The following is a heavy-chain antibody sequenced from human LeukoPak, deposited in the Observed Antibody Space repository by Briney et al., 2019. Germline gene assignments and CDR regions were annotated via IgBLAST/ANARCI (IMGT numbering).Heavy chain of an antibody. Sequence: GASLQISCKGSGYSFTSYWIGWVRQLPGKGLEWMGIIYPGDSDTRYSPSFQGQVTISADKPISTAYLQWSSLKASDTAMYYCARRRAEQQLVLDYWGQGTLVTVSS. V-gene: IGHV5-51*01. J-gene: IGHJ4*02. CDR1: GYSFTSYW. CDR2: IYPGDSDT. CDR3: ARRRAEQQLVLDY. D-gene: IGHD6-13*01.